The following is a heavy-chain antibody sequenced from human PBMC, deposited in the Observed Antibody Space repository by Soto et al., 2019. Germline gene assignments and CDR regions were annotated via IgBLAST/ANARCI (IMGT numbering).Heavy chain of an antibody. J-gene: IGHJ4*02. D-gene: IGHD5-18*01. CDR1: GGSISSYY. CDR3: ASGGYSYGYRRRYFDY. CDR2: IYYSGST. V-gene: IGHV4-59*08. Sequence: QVQLQESGPGLVKPSETLSLTCTVSGGSISSYYWSWIRQPPGKGLEWIGYIYYSGSTNYNPSLKSRVPRSVDTSKNQFSLKLSSVSAADTAVYYCASGGYSYGYRRRYFDYWGQGTLVTVSS.